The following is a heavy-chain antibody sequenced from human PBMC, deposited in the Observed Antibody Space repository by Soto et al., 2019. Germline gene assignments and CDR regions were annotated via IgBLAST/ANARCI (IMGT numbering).Heavy chain of an antibody. CDR1: GYTFTSYD. J-gene: IGHJ6*02. CDR2: MNPNSGNT. Sequence: ASVKVSCKASGYTFTSYDINWVRQATGQGLEWMGWMNPNSGNTGYAQKFQGRVTMTRNTSISTAYMELRSLRSEDTAVYYCARMRSGGYDYYYYYGMDVWGQGTTVTVSS. D-gene: IGHD5-12*01. V-gene: IGHV1-8*01. CDR3: ARMRSGGYDYYYYYGMDV.